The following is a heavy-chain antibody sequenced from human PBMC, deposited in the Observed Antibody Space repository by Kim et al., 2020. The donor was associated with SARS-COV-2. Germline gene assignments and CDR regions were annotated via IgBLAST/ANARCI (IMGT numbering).Heavy chain of an antibody. CDR2: IYSGGST. J-gene: IGHJ3*02. CDR1: GFTVSSNY. V-gene: IGHV3-53*04. Sequence: GGSLRLSCAASGFTVSSNYMSWVRQAPGKGLEWVSVIYSGGSTYYADSVKGRFTISRHNSKNTLYLQMNSLRAEDTAVYYCARGVVRAGDHDAFDIWGQGTMVTVSS. D-gene: IGHD7-27*01. CDR3: ARGVVRAGDHDAFDI.